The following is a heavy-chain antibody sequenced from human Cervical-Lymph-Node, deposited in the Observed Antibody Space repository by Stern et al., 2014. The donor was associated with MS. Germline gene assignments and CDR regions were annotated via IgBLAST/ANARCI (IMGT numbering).Heavy chain of an antibody. J-gene: IGHJ6*02. Sequence: QLVQSGAEVKKPGASVKVSCKASGYTFTSYDINWVRQASGQGLEWMGYINPNISKTGYAPKFQGRVTMTWNTHIRAAYMELSNLRSEDTAVYFWVRGYGEYYYGMDVWGQGTTVTVAS. CDR3: VRGYGEYYYGMDV. V-gene: IGHV1-8*01. CDR2: INPNISKT. CDR1: GYTFTSYD. D-gene: IGHD4/OR15-4a*01.